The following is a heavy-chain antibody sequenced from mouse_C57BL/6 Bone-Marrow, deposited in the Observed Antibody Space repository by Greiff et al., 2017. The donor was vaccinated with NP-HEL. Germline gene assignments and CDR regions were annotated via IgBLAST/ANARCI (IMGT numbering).Heavy chain of an antibody. D-gene: IGHD1-1*01. Sequence: QVQLQQPGAELVRPGTSVKLSCKASGYTFTSYWMHWVKQRPGQGLEWIGVIDPSDSYTNYNQKFKGKATLTVDTSSSTAYMQLSSLTSEDSAVYYCARWGIYYARGPRYFDVWGTGTTVTVSS. CDR1: GYTFTSYW. CDR2: IDPSDSYT. CDR3: ARWGIYYARGPRYFDV. J-gene: IGHJ1*03. V-gene: IGHV1-59*01.